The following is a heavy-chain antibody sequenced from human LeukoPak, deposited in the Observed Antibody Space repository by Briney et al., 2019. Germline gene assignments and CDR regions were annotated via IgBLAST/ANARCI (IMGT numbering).Heavy chain of an antibody. CDR2: ISYDGSNK. J-gene: IGHJ3*02. CDR1: GFTFSSYA. CDR3: ARDGGHIVVVTASDAFDI. D-gene: IGHD2-21*02. V-gene: IGHV3-30-3*01. Sequence: PGGSLRLSCAASGFTFSSYAMHWVRQAPGKGLEWVAVISYDGSNKYYADSVKGRFTISRDNSKNTLYLQMNSLRAEDTAVYYCARDGGHIVVVTASDAFDIWGQGTMVTVSS.